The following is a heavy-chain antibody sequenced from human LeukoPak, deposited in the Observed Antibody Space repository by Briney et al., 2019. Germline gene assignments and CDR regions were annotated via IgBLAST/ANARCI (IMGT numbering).Heavy chain of an antibody. CDR3: ARRSAAAGTSWFDP. V-gene: IGHV1-69*05. J-gene: IGHJ5*02. Sequence: ASVKVSCKASGGTFISYAISWVRQAPGQGLEWMGGIIPIFGTANYAQKFQGRVTITTDESTSTAYMELSSLRSEDTAVYYCARRSAAAGTSWFDPWGQGTLVTVSS. CDR1: GGTFISYA. CDR2: IIPIFGTA. D-gene: IGHD6-13*01.